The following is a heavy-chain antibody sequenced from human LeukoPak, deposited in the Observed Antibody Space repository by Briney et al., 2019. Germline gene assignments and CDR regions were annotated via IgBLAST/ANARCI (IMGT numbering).Heavy chain of an antibody. Sequence: PSETLSLTCTVSGGSISSYYWSWIRQPAGKGLEWIGRIYTSGSTNYNPSLKSRVTMSVDTSKNQFSLKLSSVTAADTAVYYCARDRTFGSYGPRYDLYYYMDVWGKGTTVTISS. CDR3: ARDRTFGSYGPRYDLYYYMDV. V-gene: IGHV4-4*07. CDR1: GGSISSYY. D-gene: IGHD5-18*01. CDR2: IYTSGST. J-gene: IGHJ6*03.